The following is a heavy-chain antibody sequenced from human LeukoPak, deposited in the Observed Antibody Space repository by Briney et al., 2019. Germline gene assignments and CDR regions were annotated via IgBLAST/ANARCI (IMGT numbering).Heavy chain of an antibody. CDR2: MNPNSGNT. J-gene: IGHJ3*02. Sequence: ASVKVFCKASGYTFTSYDIKWVRQATGQGLEWMGWMNPNSGNTGYAQKFQGRVTMTRNTSISTAYMELSSLRSEDTAVYYCASGGSGFIDAFDIWGQGTMVTVSS. CDR3: ASGGSGFIDAFDI. D-gene: IGHD3-10*01. CDR1: GYTFTSYD. V-gene: IGHV1-8*01.